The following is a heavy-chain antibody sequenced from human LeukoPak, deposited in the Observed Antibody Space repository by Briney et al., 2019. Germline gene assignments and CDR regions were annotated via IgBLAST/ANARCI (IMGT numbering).Heavy chain of an antibody. CDR3: AKHTNPHIVGGPAAKFDP. CDR2: IYYSGST. Sequence: SSETLSLTCTVSGGSISSSSYYWGWIRQPPGKGLEWVGSIYYSGSTYYNPSLKSRVTISVDTSKNRFSLKLSSVTAADTAVYYWAKHTNPHIVGGPAAKFDPRGQGTLVTVSS. CDR1: GGSISSSSYY. V-gene: IGHV4-39*01. D-gene: IGHD2-2*01. J-gene: IGHJ5*02.